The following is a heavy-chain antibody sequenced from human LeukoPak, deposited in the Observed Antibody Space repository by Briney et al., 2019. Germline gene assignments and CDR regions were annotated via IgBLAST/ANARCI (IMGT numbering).Heavy chain of an antibody. J-gene: IGHJ4*02. D-gene: IGHD2-15*01. Sequence: PSETLSLTCTVSGGSISSYYWSWIRQPPGKGLEWIGYIYYSGSTNYNPSLKRRVTISVDTSKNQFSLKLSSVTAADTAVYYCARDYCSGGSCYWDYWGQGTLVTVSS. CDR1: GGSISSYY. CDR3: ARDYCSGGSCYWDY. CDR2: IYYSGST. V-gene: IGHV4-59*01.